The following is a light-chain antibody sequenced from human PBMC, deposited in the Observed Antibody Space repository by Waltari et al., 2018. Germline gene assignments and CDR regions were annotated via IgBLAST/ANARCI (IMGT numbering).Light chain of an antibody. Sequence: QSALTQPRSVSGSPGQSVTISCTGSSSDVGAYNSVSWYQQHPGKAPTLIIYDVTTRPSVVPARFSGSKSGNTASLTISGLLAEDEADYYCCSYAGSLIYVFGTGTTVTVL. J-gene: IGLJ1*01. CDR3: CSYAGSLIYV. CDR2: DVT. CDR1: SSDVGAYNS. V-gene: IGLV2-11*01.